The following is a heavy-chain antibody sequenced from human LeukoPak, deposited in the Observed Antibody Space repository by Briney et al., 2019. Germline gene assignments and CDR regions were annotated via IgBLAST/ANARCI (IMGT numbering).Heavy chain of an antibody. Sequence: PGGSLRLSCAASGFTFSSYGMHWVRQAPGKGLEWVAFIRYDGSNKYYADSVKGRFTISRDNSKNKLYLQMNSLSAEDTAVYYCAKDRVVAGTTGAFDIWGQGTMVTVSS. D-gene: IGHD6-19*01. CDR1: GFTFSSYG. J-gene: IGHJ3*02. CDR2: IRYDGSNK. CDR3: AKDRVVAGTTGAFDI. V-gene: IGHV3-30*02.